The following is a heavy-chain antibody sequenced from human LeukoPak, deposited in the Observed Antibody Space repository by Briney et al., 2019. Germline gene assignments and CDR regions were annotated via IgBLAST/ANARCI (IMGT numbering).Heavy chain of an antibody. V-gene: IGHV4-4*07. CDR2: IYTSGST. Sequence: SETLSLTCTVSGGSISSYYWSWIRQPAGKGLEWIGRIYTSGSTNYNPSLKSRITMSVDTSKNQFSLKLSSVIAADTAVYYCARGSITMVRGALGGYWGQGTLVTVSS. J-gene: IGHJ4*02. CDR1: GGSISSYY. D-gene: IGHD3-10*01. CDR3: ARGSITMVRGALGGY.